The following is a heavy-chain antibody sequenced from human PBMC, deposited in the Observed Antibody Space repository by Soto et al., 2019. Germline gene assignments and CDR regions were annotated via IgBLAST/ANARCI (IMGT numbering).Heavy chain of an antibody. CDR3: AREDEEVAVAETNWFDP. D-gene: IGHD6-19*01. CDR1: GGTFSSYA. CDR2: IIPIFGTA. V-gene: IGHV1-69*13. J-gene: IGHJ5*02. Sequence: SVKVSCKASGGTFSSYAISWVRQAPGQGLEWMGGIIPIFGTANYAQKFQGRVTITADESTSTAYMELSSLRSEDTAVYYCAREDEEVAVAETNWFDPWGQGTLVTVSS.